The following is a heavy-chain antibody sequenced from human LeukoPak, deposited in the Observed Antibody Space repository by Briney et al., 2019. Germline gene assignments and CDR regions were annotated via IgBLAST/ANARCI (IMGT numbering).Heavy chain of an antibody. D-gene: IGHD2-8*02. CDR2: ISGSDGST. Sequence: PGGSLRLSCAASGFTFSSYSMNWVRQAPGKGLEWVSTISGSDGSTSYADSVKGRFTISRDNSKNTLYLQMNSLRVEDTAIYYCAKGRGYCTGGRCYSDYWGQGTLVTVSS. CDR1: GFTFSSYS. V-gene: IGHV3-23*01. J-gene: IGHJ4*02. CDR3: AKGRGYCTGGRCYSDY.